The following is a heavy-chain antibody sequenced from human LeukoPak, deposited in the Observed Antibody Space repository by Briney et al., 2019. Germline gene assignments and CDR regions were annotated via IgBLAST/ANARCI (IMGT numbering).Heavy chain of an antibody. CDR1: GFTFSDYY. Sequence: PGGSLRLSCAASGFTFSDYYMSWIRQAPGKGLEWVSYISSSGSTIYYADSVKGRFTISRDNAKNSLYLQMNSLRAEDTAVYYCARVPFRVPAAPRCYFDYWGQGTLVTVSS. J-gene: IGHJ4*02. D-gene: IGHD2-2*01. V-gene: IGHV3-11*01. CDR3: ARVPFRVPAAPRCYFDY. CDR2: ISSSGSTI.